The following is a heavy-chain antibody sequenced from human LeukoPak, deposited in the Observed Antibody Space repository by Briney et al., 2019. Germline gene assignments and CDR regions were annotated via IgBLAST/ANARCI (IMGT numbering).Heavy chain of an antibody. CDR2: ISGSGGST. Sequence: PGGSLRLSCAASGFTFSSYGMSWVRQGPGKGLERVSTISGSGGSTYYADSVKGRFTISRDNSKNTLYLRMNGLRAEDTAVYYCAKTKQQLVRGYYFDYWGQGTLVTVSS. CDR1: GFTFSSYG. D-gene: IGHD6-13*01. J-gene: IGHJ4*02. V-gene: IGHV3-23*01. CDR3: AKTKQQLVRGYYFDY.